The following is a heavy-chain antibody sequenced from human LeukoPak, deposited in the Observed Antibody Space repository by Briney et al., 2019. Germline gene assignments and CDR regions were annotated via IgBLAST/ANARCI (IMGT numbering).Heavy chain of an antibody. Sequence: GGSLRLSCAASGFTFDDYTMHWVRQAPGKGLEWVSLISWDGGSTYYADSVKGRFTISRDNSKNSLYLQMNSLRTEDTALYYCAKGDLLSDDFWSGYYEGAGMDVWGQGTTVTVSS. CDR1: GFTFDDYT. CDR3: AKGDLLSDDFWSGYYEGAGMDV. V-gene: IGHV3-43*01. D-gene: IGHD3-3*01. J-gene: IGHJ6*02. CDR2: ISWDGGST.